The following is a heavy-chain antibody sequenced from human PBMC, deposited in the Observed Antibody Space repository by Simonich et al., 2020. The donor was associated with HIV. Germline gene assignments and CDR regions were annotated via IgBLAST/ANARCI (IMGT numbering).Heavy chain of an antibody. Sequence: QVQLQQWGAGLLQPSETLSLTCAVYGGSFSGYSWSGFRQPPGTGLEWIGEIHQSGSTNDNPSLKSGVTISVATSKNQFSLKLSSVTDADPAIYSCATNRPPGGYSSSWSLWFWGQGTLVTVSS. CDR3: ATNRPPGGYSSSWSLWF. D-gene: IGHD6-13*01. V-gene: IGHV4-34*01. CDR1: GGSFSGYS. J-gene: IGHJ4*02. CDR2: IHQSGST.